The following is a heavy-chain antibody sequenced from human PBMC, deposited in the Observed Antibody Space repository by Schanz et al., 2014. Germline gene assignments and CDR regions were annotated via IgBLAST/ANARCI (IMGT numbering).Heavy chain of an antibody. D-gene: IGHD2-2*01. CDR2: MYINSGST. CDR3: IRGDIMVVPVAHF. Sequence: QVQLVESGGGLIQPGGSLRLSCAASGFTFSSYGMHWVRQAPGKGLEWISSMYINSGSTQYADSVKGRFIISRDNSKNTLYLQMNSLRAEDTAVYYCIRGDIMVVPVAHFWGQGILVTVSS. CDR1: GFTFSSYG. V-gene: IGHV3-NL1*01. J-gene: IGHJ4*02.